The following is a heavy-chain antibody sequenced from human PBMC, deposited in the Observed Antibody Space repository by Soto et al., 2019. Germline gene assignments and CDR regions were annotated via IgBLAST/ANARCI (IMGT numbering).Heavy chain of an antibody. CDR1: GYNFPGYW. V-gene: IGHV5-51*01. D-gene: IGHD3-3*01. CDR3: ARGGVSTLSFGY. J-gene: IGHJ4*02. CDR2: IYPSESDT. Sequence: PGEAPKIPWNGLGYNFPGYWIAWVRQMLGKGLEVMGIIYPSESDTRYRPSFQGQVTISADKASSSDYLQWSSLRAADSAMYCCARGGVSTLSFGYWGQGAPVTVSS.